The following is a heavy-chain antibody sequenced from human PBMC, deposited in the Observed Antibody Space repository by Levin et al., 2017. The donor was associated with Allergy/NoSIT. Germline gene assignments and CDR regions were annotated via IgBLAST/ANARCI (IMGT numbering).Heavy chain of an antibody. V-gene: IGHV3-23*01. CDR1: GFTFSSYA. J-gene: IGHJ4*02. Sequence: GGSLRLSCAASGFTFSSYAMSWVRQAPGKGLEWVSAISGSGGSTYYADSVKGRFTISRDNSKKTLYLQMNSLRAEDTAVYYCAKDPYYYDFWSGYYDHLYWGQGTLVTVSS. D-gene: IGHD3-3*01. CDR2: ISGSGGST. CDR3: AKDPYYYDFWSGYYDHLY.